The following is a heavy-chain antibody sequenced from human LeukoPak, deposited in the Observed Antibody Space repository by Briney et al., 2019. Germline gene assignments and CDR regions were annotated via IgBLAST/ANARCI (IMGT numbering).Heavy chain of an antibody. CDR1: GDTVSSNSAA. V-gene: IGHV6-1*01. CDR3: ARVGDYYDSSGYYHFFDY. J-gene: IGHJ4*02. D-gene: IGHD3-22*01. Sequence: SQTLSLTCAISGDTVSSNSAAWNWIRHSPSRGLEWLVRTYFRAKWYNDYAVSVKSRITINPDTSKNQVSLQLNSVTTEDTAVYYCARVGDYYDSSGYYHFFDYWGQGTLVTVSA. CDR2: TYFRAKWYN.